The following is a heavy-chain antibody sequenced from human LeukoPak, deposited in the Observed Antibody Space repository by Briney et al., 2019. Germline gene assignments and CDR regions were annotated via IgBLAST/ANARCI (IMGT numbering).Heavy chain of an antibody. CDR3: ARASAVLMVYAT. V-gene: IGHV3-21*01. Sequence: GGSLRLSCAASGFTFSSYSMDWVRQAPGKGLEWVSSISSSSSYIYYADSVKGRFTISRDNAKNSLYLQMNSLRAEDTVVYYCARASAVLMVYATWGQGTLVTVSS. CDR2: ISSSSSYI. D-gene: IGHD2-8*01. CDR1: GFTFSSYS. J-gene: IGHJ5*02.